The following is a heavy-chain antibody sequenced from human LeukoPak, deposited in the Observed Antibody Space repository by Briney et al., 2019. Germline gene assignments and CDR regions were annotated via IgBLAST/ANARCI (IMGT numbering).Heavy chain of an antibody. V-gene: IGHV6-1*01. CDR3: ARRLTQYDCFDP. CDR2: TYYRSTWYN. J-gene: IGHJ5*02. Sequence: SQTLSLTCAISGDSVSSNSVTWNWIRQSPSRSLEWLGGTYYRSTWYNDYAVSVRGRITVNPDTSKNQFSLHLNSVTPEDTAVYYCARRLTQYDCFDPWGQGILVTVSS. D-gene: IGHD2-2*01. CDR1: GDSVSSNSVT.